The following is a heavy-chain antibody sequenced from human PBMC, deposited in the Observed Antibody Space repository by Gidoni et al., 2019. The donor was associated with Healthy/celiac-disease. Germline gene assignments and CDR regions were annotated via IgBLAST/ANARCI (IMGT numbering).Heavy chain of an antibody. D-gene: IGHD6-6*01. V-gene: IGHV1-69*01. J-gene: IGHJ4*02. CDR3: ARGSSSSELGYFDY. CDR1: GGTFSSYA. CDR2: IIPIFGTA. Sequence: QVQLVQSGAEVKKPGSSVKVSCQASGGTFSSYAISWVRQAPGQGLEWMGGIIPIFGTANYAQKFQGRVTITADESTSTAYMELSSLRSEDTAVYYCARGSSSSELGYFDYWGQGTLVTVSS.